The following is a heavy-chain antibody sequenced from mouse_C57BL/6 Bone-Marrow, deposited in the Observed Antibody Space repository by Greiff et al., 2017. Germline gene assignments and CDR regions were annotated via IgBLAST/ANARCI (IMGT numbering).Heavy chain of an antibody. Sequence: EVQLQQSGPELVKPGASVKIPCKASRYTFTDYNMDWVKQSHGKSLEWIGDINPNNGGTIYNQKFKGKATLTVDKSSSTAYMELRSLTSEDTAVYYCARGTTVVGGAMDYWGQGTSVTVSS. V-gene: IGHV1-18*01. CDR2: INPNNGGT. CDR1: RYTFTDYN. D-gene: IGHD1-1*01. J-gene: IGHJ4*01. CDR3: ARGTTVVGGAMDY.